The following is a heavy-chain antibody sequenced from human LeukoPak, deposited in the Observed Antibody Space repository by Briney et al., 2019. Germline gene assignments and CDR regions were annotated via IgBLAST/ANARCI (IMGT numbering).Heavy chain of an antibody. Sequence: GGSLRLSCAASGLTFSSYAMNWVRQAPGKGLEWVSVISGSGGTTFYADSVKGRFTISRDNSKNTLYLQMNNLRAEDTAVYYCAKRDSYDSSRAFDIWGQGTMVTVSS. V-gene: IGHV3-23*01. CDR2: ISGSGGTT. D-gene: IGHD3-22*01. CDR3: AKRDSYDSSRAFDI. J-gene: IGHJ3*02. CDR1: GLTFSSYA.